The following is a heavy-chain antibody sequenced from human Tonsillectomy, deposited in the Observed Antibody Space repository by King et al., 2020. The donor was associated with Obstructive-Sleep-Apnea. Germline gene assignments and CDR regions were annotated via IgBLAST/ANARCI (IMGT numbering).Heavy chain of an antibody. CDR1: GFTFIDHY. D-gene: IGHD6-25*01. CDR3: TRYSSGKSLDY. CDR2: TRNKANTYTP. V-gene: IGHV3-72*01. J-gene: IGHJ4*02. Sequence: VQPVQSGGGLVQPGGSLRLSCAGSGFTFIDHYMDWVRQPPGKGLEWGGRTRNKANTYTPEYAASVKGRFTISRDDSNYSLYLQMNSLKTEDTAVYYCTRYSSGKSLDYWGQGTLVTVSS.